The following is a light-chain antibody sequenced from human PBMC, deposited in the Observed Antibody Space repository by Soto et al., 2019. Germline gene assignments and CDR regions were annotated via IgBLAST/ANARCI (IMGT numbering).Light chain of an antibody. Sequence: DIQMTQSPSTLSASVGDRVTITCRASQNIDTFLAWYQQKPGKAPVFLIYKASSLESGVPSRFSGSGSGTEFTRTISSLQPDDFATYYCQQYVAYPLTFGQGTKLEIK. J-gene: IGKJ2*01. V-gene: IGKV1-5*03. CDR1: QNIDTF. CDR2: KAS. CDR3: QQYVAYPLT.